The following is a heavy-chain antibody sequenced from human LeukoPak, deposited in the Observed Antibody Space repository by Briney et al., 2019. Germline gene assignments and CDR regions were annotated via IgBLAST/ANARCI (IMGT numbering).Heavy chain of an antibody. CDR2: IYYSGST. V-gene: IGHV4-39*07. CDR1: GGSISTSAYY. CDR3: ARIERYRGYSYDDPQYYYGMDV. D-gene: IGHD5-18*01. Sequence: NPSETLSLTCIVSGGSISTSAYYWGWIRQPPGEGLQWIGSIYYSGSTNYNPSLKSRVTISVDTSKNQFSLKLSSVTAADTAVYYCARIERYRGYSYDDPQYYYGMDVWGQGTTVTVSS. J-gene: IGHJ6*02.